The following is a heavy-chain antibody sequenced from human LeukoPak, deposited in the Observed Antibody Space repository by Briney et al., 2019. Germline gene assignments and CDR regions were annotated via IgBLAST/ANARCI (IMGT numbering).Heavy chain of an antibody. CDR3: ANEGRGVGAFDI. V-gene: IGHV4-39*07. CDR1: GGSISSSSYY. J-gene: IGHJ3*02. Sequence: SETLSLTCTVSGGSISSSSYYWGWIRQPPGKGLEWIGSIYYSGSAYYNPSLKSRVTISVDTSKNQFSLKLSSVTAADTAVYYCANEGRGVGAFDIWGQGTMVTVSS. CDR2: IYYSGSA.